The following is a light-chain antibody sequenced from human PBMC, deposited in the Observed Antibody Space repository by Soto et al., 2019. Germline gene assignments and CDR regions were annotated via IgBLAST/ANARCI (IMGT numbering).Light chain of an antibody. CDR1: QGVLYSSNNKNY. CDR3: QQYYSTPWT. Sequence: DIVMTQSPYSLAVSLGERATINCKSSQGVLYSSNNKNYLAWYQQKPGQPPKLLIYWASTRESGVPDRFSGSGSGTDFTLTISSLQAEDVAVYYCQQYYSTPWTFGQGTKVDIK. V-gene: IGKV4-1*01. CDR2: WAS. J-gene: IGKJ1*01.